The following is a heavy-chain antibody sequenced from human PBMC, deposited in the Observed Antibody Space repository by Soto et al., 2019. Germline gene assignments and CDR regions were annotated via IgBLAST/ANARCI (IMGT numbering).Heavy chain of an antibody. CDR2: INPSGGST. CDR3: ARGLPVVVVVAANTIFDY. Sequence: ASVKVSCKASGYTFTSYYMHWVRQAPGQGLEWIGIINPSGGSTSYTQKFQGRVTMTRDTSTSTVYMELSSLRSEDTAVYYCARGLPVVVVVAANTIFDYWGQGTLVTVSS. CDR1: GYTFTSYY. J-gene: IGHJ4*02. D-gene: IGHD2-15*01. V-gene: IGHV1-46*03.